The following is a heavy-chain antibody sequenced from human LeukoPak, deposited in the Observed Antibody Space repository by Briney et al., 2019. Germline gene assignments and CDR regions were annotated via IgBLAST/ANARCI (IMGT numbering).Heavy chain of an antibody. V-gene: IGHV4-39*01. CDR1: GGSISSSSYY. CDR2: IYYSGST. J-gene: IGHJ4*02. Sequence: SETLSLTCTVSGGSISSSSYYWGWIRQPPGKGLERIGSIYYSGSTYYNPSLKSRVTISVDTSKNQFSLKLSSVTAADTAVYYCARTLYYYGSGIFQYFDYWGQGTLVTVSS. D-gene: IGHD3-10*01. CDR3: ARTLYYYGSGIFQYFDY.